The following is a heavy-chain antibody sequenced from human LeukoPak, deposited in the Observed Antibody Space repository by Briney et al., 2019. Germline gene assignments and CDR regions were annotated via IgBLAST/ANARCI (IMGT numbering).Heavy chain of an antibody. CDR1: GGTISSSGYY. CDR2: IDYSGST. J-gene: IGHJ3*02. D-gene: IGHD6-13*01. Sequence: SETLSLTCTVSGGTISSSGYYWSWIRQPPGKVLEGIGYIDYSGSTYYNPSIKSRITITVDTSKNQFSLMQSSMTAANTAVYYCGRGAKVNMVAAAGNAFDIWGQRTMVSVSS. CDR3: GRGAKVNMVAAAGNAFDI. V-gene: IGHV4-61*08.